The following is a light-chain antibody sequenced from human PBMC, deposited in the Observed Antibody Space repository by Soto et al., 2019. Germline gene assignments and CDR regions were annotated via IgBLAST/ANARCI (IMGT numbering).Light chain of an antibody. CDR3: QQRSSWFPSLA. CDR1: QSVRSY. V-gene: IGKV3-11*01. J-gene: IGKJ4*01. Sequence: MVLTQYPDPLSLSPGERATLSCRASQSVRSYLAWYQQKPGQAPRHLIYDASYRATGMPAKFSGSGSGTDFTLTISSLEPEDFSIYYCQQRSSWFPSLAFGGGTKVDIK. CDR2: DAS.